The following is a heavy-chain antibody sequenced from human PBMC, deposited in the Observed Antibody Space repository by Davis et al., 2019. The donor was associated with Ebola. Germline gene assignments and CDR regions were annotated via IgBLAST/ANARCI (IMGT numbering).Heavy chain of an antibody. CDR3: AQGLFEY. Sequence: PGGSLRLSCAGSGFIVSSNYMTWVRQVPGKGLEWVSVIYSGGNTYYGDSVKGRFTISRDNSKNTVYLQMNSLRAEDTAVYYCAQGLFEYWGQGTLVNVSS. V-gene: IGHV3-66*01. CDR1: GFIVSSNY. CDR2: IYSGGNT. J-gene: IGHJ4*02.